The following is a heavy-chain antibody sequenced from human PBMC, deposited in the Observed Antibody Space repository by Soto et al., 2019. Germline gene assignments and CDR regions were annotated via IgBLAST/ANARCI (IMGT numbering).Heavy chain of an antibody. Sequence: GGSLRLSCAASGFTFSSYEMNWVRQAPGKGLEWVSYISSSGSTIYYADSVKGRFTISRDNAKNSLYLQMNSLRAEDTAVYYCARGDHYDSSMDLDYWGQGNLVTVSS. J-gene: IGHJ4*02. V-gene: IGHV3-48*03. CDR2: ISSSGSTI. CDR3: ARGDHYDSSMDLDY. CDR1: GFTFSSYE. D-gene: IGHD3-22*01.